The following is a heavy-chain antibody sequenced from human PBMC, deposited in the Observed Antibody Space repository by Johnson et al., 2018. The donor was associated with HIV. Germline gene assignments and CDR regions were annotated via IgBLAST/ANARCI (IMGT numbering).Heavy chain of an antibody. J-gene: IGHJ3*02. D-gene: IGHD4-23*01. V-gene: IGHV3-15*01. CDR3: ASYGWGGNDAFDI. CDR1: GFTFGDYG. Sequence: VQLVESGGSMVRPGGSLRLSCVASGFTFGDYGMSWVRQAPGKGLAWVGRIKSKTGGGTTEYAAPVKGRFTISRDDSNNTLSLQMNSLKTEDTAVYYCASYGWGGNDAFDIWGQGTMVTVSS. CDR2: IKSKTGGGTT.